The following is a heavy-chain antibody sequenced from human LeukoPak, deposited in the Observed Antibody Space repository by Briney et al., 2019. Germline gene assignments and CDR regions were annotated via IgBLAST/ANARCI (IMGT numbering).Heavy chain of an antibody. CDR3: AKDRSSGPHYYYGMDV. V-gene: IGHV3-30*18. D-gene: IGHD6-25*01. J-gene: IGHJ6*02. CDR1: GFTSSSYG. Sequence: PGGSLRLSCAASGFTSSSYGMHWVRQAPGKGLEWVAVISYLGDDQFYAESVKGRFTISRDNSKKTVFLQMNSLRGEDTAAYYCAKDRSSGPHYYYGMDVWGRGTTVIVSS. CDR2: ISYLGDDQ.